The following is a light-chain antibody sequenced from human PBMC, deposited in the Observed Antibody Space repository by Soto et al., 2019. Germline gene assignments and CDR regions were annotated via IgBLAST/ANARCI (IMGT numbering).Light chain of an antibody. Sequence: QSVLTQPPSASGTPGQRVTISCSGSSSNIGTNYVYWYQQLPGTAPKLLIYSSNQRPSGVPDRFSGSKSGTSASLAISGLRSEDEADYYCAAWDDSLSGRYVFGTGTKLTVL. CDR2: SSN. CDR3: AAWDDSLSGRYV. J-gene: IGLJ1*01. V-gene: IGLV1-47*02. CDR1: SSNIGTNY.